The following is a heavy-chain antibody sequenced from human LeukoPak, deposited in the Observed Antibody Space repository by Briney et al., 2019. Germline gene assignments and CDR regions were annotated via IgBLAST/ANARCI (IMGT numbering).Heavy chain of an antibody. CDR3: ARSGGENGVWYYYYYYMDV. CDR1: GYSISSGYY. D-gene: IGHD2-8*01. Sequence: SETLSLTCTVSGYSISSGYYWGWIRQPPGKGLEWIGSIYHSGSTYYNPSLKSRVTISVDTSKNQFSLKLSSVTAADTAVYYCARSGGENGVWYYYYYYMDVWGKGTTVTVSS. CDR2: IYHSGST. V-gene: IGHV4-38-2*02. J-gene: IGHJ6*03.